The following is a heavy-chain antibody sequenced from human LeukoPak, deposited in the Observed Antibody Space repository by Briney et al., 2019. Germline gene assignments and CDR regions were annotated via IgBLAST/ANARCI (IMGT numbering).Heavy chain of an antibody. CDR2: IIPIFGTA. J-gene: IGHJ6*03. CDR1: GGTFSSYA. CDR3: AKEGTGTTGYYMDV. D-gene: IGHD1-1*01. V-gene: IGHV1-69*06. Sequence: SVKVSCKASGGTFSSYAISWVRQAPGQGLEWMGGIIPIFGTANYAQKFQGRVTITADKSTSTAYMELSSLRSEDTAVYYCAKEGTGTTGYYMDVWGKGTTVTVSS.